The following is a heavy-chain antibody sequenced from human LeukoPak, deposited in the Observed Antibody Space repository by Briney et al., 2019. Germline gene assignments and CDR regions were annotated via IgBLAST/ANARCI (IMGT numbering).Heavy chain of an antibody. V-gene: IGHV4-39*01. J-gene: IGHJ4*02. CDR2: IYYSGST. CDR3: ARRGYDILTGSLFDY. D-gene: IGHD3-9*01. Sequence: SETLSLTCTVSGGSISSSSYYWGWIRQPPGKGLEWIGGIYYSGSTYYNPSLKSRVTISVDTSKNQFSLKLSSVTAADTAVYYCARRGYDILTGSLFDYWGQGTLVTVSS. CDR1: GGSISSSSYY.